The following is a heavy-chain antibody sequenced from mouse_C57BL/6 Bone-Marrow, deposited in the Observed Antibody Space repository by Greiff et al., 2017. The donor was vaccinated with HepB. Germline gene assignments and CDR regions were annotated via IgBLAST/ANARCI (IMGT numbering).Heavy chain of an antibody. CDR3: AADGYYARFAY. CDR2: IHPNSGST. Sequence: QVQLQQPGAELVKPGASVKLSCKASGYTFTSYWIHWVKQRPGQGLEWIGMIHPNSGSTNYNEKFKSKATLTVDKSSSTAYMQLSSLTSEDSAVYYCAADGYYARFAYWGQGTLVTVSA. V-gene: IGHV1-64*01. D-gene: IGHD2-3*01. CDR1: GYTFTSYW. J-gene: IGHJ3*01.